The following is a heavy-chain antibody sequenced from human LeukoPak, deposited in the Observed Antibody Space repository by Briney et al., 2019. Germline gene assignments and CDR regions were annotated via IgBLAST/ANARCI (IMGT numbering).Heavy chain of an antibody. Sequence: SQTLSLTCAISGDSVSSDSAAWNWIRQSPSGGLEWLGRTYYRSKWYNDYSAFVKSRIIINPDTSKNQFSLQLNFLTPEDTAVYYCARAVAGTEGWFNSWGQGTLVTVSS. CDR2: TYYRSKWYN. D-gene: IGHD1-1*01. CDR1: GDSVSSDSAA. CDR3: ARAVAGTEGWFNS. J-gene: IGHJ5*01. V-gene: IGHV6-1*01.